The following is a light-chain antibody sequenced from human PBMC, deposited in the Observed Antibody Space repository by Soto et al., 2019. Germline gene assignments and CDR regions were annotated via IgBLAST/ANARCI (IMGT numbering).Light chain of an antibody. CDR3: QNDNSVPYS. J-gene: IGKJ2*01. CDR2: GAS. V-gene: IGKV1-27*01. CDR1: QGSSNS. Sequence: DIQMTQSPSSLSASVVDRVTITCRASQGSSNSIAWYQQKPGKVPTLLIYGASTLQSGVPSRFSGSRSGTDFTLTISSLQPADVARYSCQNDNSVPYSFGQGTNVEIK.